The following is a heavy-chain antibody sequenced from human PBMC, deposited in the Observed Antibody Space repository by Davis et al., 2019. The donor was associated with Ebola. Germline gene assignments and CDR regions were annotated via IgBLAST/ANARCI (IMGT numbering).Heavy chain of an antibody. CDR2: INPNSGGT. J-gene: IGHJ5*02. CDR1: GYTFTGYY. D-gene: IGHD3-3*01. Sequence: ASVKVSCKASGYTFTGYYMHWVRQAPGQGLEWMGWINPNSGGTNYAQKLQGRVTMTTDTSTSTAYMELRSLRSDDTAVYYCARDPQYYYDFWSGNWFDPWGQGTLVTVSS. V-gene: IGHV1-2*02. CDR3: ARDPQYYYDFWSGNWFDP.